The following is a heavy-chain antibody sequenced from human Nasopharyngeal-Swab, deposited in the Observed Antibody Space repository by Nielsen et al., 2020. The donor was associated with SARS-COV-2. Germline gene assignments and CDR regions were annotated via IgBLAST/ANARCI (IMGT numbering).Heavy chain of an antibody. D-gene: IGHD6-19*01. V-gene: IGHV3-23*01. CDR3: ARDLGMAGGMDV. CDR1: GFTFSSHA. Sequence: GGSLRLSCVASGFTFSSHAMSWVRQAPGKGLEWVSGLIENGVDTYYADSVKGRFTISRDNSKNTLYLQMNSLRAEDTAVYYCARDLGMAGGMDVWGQGTTVTVSS. CDR2: LIENGVDT. J-gene: IGHJ6*02.